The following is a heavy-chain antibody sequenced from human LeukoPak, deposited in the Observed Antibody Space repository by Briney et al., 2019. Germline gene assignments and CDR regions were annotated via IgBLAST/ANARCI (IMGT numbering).Heavy chain of an antibody. CDR2: IYYSGST. CDR3: ASTDSGYDLYFDY. D-gene: IGHD5-12*01. J-gene: IGHJ4*02. CDR1: GGSISSYY. V-gene: IGHV4-59*01. Sequence: PSETLSLTCTVSGGSISSYYWSWIRQPPGKGLEWIGYIYYSGSTNFNPSLKSRVTISVDMSKSQFSLNLTSVTAADTAVYYCASTDSGYDLYFDYWGQGTLVTVSS.